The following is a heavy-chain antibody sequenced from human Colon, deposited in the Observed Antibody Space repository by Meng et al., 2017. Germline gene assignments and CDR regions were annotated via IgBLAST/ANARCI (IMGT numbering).Heavy chain of an antibody. J-gene: IGHJ4*02. CDR1: GDSISSGSYY. V-gene: IGHV4-61*02. CDR2: IYTSGKT. CDR3: ARDRAVAGTKLFEY. D-gene: IGHD6-19*01. Sequence: LRLSCTVSGDSISSGSYYWSWLRQPAGKGLEWIGRIYTSGKTNYNPSLKSRVTMSVDTSKNQFSLNLNSVTDADTAVYYCARDRAVAGTKLFEYWGQGKLVNVSS.